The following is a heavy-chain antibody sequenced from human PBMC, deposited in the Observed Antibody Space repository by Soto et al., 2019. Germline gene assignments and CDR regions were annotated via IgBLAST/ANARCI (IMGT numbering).Heavy chain of an antibody. D-gene: IGHD6-13*01. CDR2: ISYDGSNK. CDR3: AKDHGQQLDYYYCGMDV. J-gene: IGHJ6*02. Sequence: QVQLVESGGGVVQPGRSLRLSCAASGFTFSSYGMHWVRQAPGKGLEWVAVISYDGSNKYYADSVKGRFTISRDNSKNTLYLQMNSLRAEDTAVYYCAKDHGQQLDYYYCGMDVWGHGTTVTVSS. CDR1: GFTFSSYG. V-gene: IGHV3-30*18.